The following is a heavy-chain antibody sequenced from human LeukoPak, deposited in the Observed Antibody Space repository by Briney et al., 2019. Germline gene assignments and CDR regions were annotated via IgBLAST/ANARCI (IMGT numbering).Heavy chain of an antibody. CDR2: VSSSGSTI. Sequence: PGGSLRLSCAATGFTFSSYEMNWVRQAPGKGLEWVSYVSSSGSTIYYADSVKGRFTISRDNAKNSLYLQMNSLRAEDMAVYYCAIGGHGPIDYWGQGTLVTVSS. V-gene: IGHV3-48*03. CDR1: GFTFSSYE. J-gene: IGHJ4*02. CDR3: AIGGHGPIDY. D-gene: IGHD4-23*01.